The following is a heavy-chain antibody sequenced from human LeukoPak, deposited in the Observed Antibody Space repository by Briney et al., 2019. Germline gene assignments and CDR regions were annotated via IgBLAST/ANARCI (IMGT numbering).Heavy chain of an antibody. V-gene: IGHV3-30*18. D-gene: IGHD6-13*01. CDR3: AKDQAVGIAALDY. J-gene: IGHJ4*02. Sequence: GGSLRLSCAASGFTFSSYGMHWVRQAPGKGLEWVAVISYDGSNKYYADSVKGRFTISRDNSKNTLYLQMNSLRAEDTAVYYCAKDQAVGIAALDYWGQGTLVTVPS. CDR1: GFTFSSYG. CDR2: ISYDGSNK.